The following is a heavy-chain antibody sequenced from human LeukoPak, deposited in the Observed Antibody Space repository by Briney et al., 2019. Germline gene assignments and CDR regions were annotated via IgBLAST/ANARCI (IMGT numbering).Heavy chain of an antibody. CDR1: GGSFSGYY. CDR2: INHSGST. J-gene: IGHJ4*02. D-gene: IGHD4-17*01. V-gene: IGHV4-34*01. CDR3: AGGWDYGDYLDYFDY. Sequence: SETLSLTCAVYGGSFSGYYWSWIRQPPGKGLEWIGEINHSGSTNYNPSLKSQVTISVDTSKNQFSLKLSSVTAADTAVYYCAGGWDYGDYLDYFDYWGQGTLVTVSS.